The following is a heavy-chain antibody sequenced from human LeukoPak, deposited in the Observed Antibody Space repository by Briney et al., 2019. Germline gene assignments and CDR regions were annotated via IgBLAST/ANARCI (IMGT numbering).Heavy chain of an antibody. D-gene: IGHD2-2*01. J-gene: IGHJ6*02. V-gene: IGHV1-69*13. CDR1: GGTFSSDA. CDR3: ARDQGPYCSSTSCSNNYYYYYGMDV. CDR2: IIPIFGTA. Sequence: GASVNVSCKASGGTFSSDAISWVRQAPGQGLEWMGGIIPIFGTANYAQKFQGRVTITADESTSTAYMELSSLRSEDTAVYYCARDQGPYCSSTSCSNNYYYYYGMDVWGQGTTVTVSS.